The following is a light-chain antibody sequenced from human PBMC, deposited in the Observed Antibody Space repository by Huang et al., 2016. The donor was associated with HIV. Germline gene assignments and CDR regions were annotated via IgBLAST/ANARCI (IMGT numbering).Light chain of an antibody. Sequence: EIVMTQSPGTLSVSPGERATLSCRASHNINNNVAWDQKKPGQAPRLFIYGASTRATGIPARFSGSGSGTEFTLTISSLQSEDFAVYYCQQSNDWPLTFGGGTKVEIK. V-gene: IGKV3-15*01. CDR2: GAS. J-gene: IGKJ4*01. CDR3: QQSNDWPLT. CDR1: HNINNN.